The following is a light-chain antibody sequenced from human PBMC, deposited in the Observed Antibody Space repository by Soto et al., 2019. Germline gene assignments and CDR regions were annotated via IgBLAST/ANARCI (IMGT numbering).Light chain of an antibody. J-gene: IGLJ1*01. CDR1: SSDVGANIF. V-gene: IGLV2-14*01. CDR2: TVS. Sequence: QSALTQPASVSGSPGPSITISCTGTSSDVGANIFVSWYQQHPGKVPKLMIYTVSSRPSGVSQRFSGSKSGNTAALTISGLQAEDEADYYCSSFTTDSTYVFGTGTKLTVL. CDR3: SSFTTDSTYV.